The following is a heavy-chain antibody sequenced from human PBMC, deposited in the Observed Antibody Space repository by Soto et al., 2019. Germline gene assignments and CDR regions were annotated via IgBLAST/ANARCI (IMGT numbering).Heavy chain of an antibody. J-gene: IGHJ4*02. CDR3: ASSYSNYEYYFDY. Sequence: PSETLSLTCTVSGGSISSGDYYWSWIRQPPGKGLEWIGYIYYSGSTYYNPSLKSRVTISVDTSKNQFSLKLSSVTAADTAVYYCASSYSNYEYYFDYWGQGTLVTVSS. V-gene: IGHV4-30-4*01. CDR1: GGSISSGDYY. D-gene: IGHD4-4*01. CDR2: IYYSGST.